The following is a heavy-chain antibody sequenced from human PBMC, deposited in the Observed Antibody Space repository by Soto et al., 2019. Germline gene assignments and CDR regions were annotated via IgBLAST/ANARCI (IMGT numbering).Heavy chain of an antibody. J-gene: IGHJ6*02. Sequence: RRLSCAASGFTFDDYAMHWVRQAPGKGLEWVSGISWNSGSIGYADSVKGRFTISRDNAKNSLYLQMNSLRAEDTALYYCAKDSCSSTSCLYYYYGMDVWGQGTTVTVSS. CDR2: ISWNSGSI. D-gene: IGHD2-2*01. CDR1: GFTFDDYA. CDR3: AKDSCSSTSCLYYYYGMDV. V-gene: IGHV3-9*01.